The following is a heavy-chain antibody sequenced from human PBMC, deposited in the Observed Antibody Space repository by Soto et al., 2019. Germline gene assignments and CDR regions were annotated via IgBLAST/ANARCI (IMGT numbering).Heavy chain of an antibody. J-gene: IGHJ4*02. CDR2: IYYSGNT. D-gene: IGHD2-8*01. V-gene: IGHV4-39*02. CDR1: GGSISSSSHH. CDR3: AREENGQSHY. Sequence: PSETLSLTCTVSGGSISSSSHHWAWIRQPPGKGLEWIGSIYYSGNTYHNPSFKSRVTISVDTSKNQFSLKLSSVTAADTSVYYCAREENGQSHYWGQGTLVTVSS.